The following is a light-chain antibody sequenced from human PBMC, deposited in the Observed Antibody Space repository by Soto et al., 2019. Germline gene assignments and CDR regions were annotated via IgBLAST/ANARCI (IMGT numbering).Light chain of an antibody. CDR1: QSVSSSY. V-gene: IGKV3-20*01. CDR2: GAS. J-gene: IGKJ1*01. CDR3: QQYGSSPVT. Sequence: EILLTQSPGTRSLSPGERATLSCRASQSVSSSYLAWYQQKPGQAPRLLIYGASSRATGIPDRFSGSGSGTDFTLTISRLEPEDFAVYYCQQYGSSPVTFGQGTKVDIK.